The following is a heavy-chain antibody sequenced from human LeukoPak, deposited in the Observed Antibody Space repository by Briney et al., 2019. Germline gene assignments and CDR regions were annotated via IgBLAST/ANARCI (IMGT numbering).Heavy chain of an antibody. J-gene: IGHJ4*02. CDR1: GFTFRSYW. V-gene: IGHV3-7*01. CDR3: ARDRAYYYDSSGYYYEAYDY. D-gene: IGHD3-22*01. Sequence: GGALRLSCAASGFTFRSYWMSWVRQAPGKGLEGVAHINQDGSEKYYVDSVKGRFTISRDNAKNSLYLQMNSLRAEDTAVYYCARDRAYYYDSSGYYYEAYDYWGQGTLVTVSS. CDR2: INQDGSEK.